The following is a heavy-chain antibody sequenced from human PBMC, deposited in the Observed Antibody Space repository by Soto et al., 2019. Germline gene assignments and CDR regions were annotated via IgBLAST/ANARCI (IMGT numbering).Heavy chain of an antibody. CDR1: GYSFTDYH. J-gene: IGHJ6*02. CDR3: ARGYSPDWTNAVCSFFSNHVMDV. D-gene: IGHD2-8*01. CDR2: INPKSGGT. Sequence: QVQLVQSGAEVKKPGASVRVSCKASGYSFTDYHIHWVRQAPGQGLEWLGRINPKSGGTSTAQKFRGLVTMTRDRSISTVYMELARVRADATAMYFCARGYSPDWTNAVCSFFSNHVMDVCGQGTTVSVS. V-gene: IGHV1-2*04.